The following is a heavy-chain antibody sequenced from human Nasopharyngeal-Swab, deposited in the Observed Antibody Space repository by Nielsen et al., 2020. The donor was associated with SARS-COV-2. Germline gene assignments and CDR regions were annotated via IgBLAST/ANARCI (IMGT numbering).Heavy chain of an antibody. J-gene: IGHJ5*02. D-gene: IGHD6-13*01. CDR2: TYYRSKWYN. Sequence: SQTLSLTFSISGDSVSSNSAAWNWIRQSPSKGLERLERTYYRSKWYNDYAVSVKSRITINPDTSKNQFSLQLNSVTPEDTAVYYCARGVPSGSRSNWFDPWCQGTLVTVSS. CDR3: ARGVPSGSRSNWFDP. CDR1: GDSVSSNSAA. V-gene: IGHV6-1*01.